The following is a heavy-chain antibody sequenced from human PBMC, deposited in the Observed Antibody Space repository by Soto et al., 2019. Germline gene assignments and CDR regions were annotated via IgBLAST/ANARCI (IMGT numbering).Heavy chain of an antibody. D-gene: IGHD3-9*01. Sequence: SETLSLTCTVSGGSISSYYWNWIRQPPGKGLEWIGYIYYSGSTKYNPSLKSRVTILVDTSKNQFSLKLSSVTAADTAVYYCARDRLANWFDPWGQGTLVTVSS. CDR2: IYYSGST. CDR3: ARDRLANWFDP. CDR1: GGSISSYY. V-gene: IGHV4-59*01. J-gene: IGHJ5*02.